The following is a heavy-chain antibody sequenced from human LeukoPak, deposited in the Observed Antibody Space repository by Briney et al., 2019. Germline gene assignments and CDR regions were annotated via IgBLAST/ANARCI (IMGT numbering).Heavy chain of an antibody. V-gene: IGHV4-61*02. CDR2: IYTSGST. CDR1: GGSTSSGDYY. Sequence: PSQTLSLTCIVSGGSTSSGDYYCSWIRQPAGKGLEWIGRIYTSGSTNYNPSLKSRVTISVDTSKNQFSLKLSSVTAADTAVYYCAKAEFGELYPYYFDYWGQGTLVTVSS. D-gene: IGHD3-10*01. CDR3: AKAEFGELYPYYFDY. J-gene: IGHJ4*02.